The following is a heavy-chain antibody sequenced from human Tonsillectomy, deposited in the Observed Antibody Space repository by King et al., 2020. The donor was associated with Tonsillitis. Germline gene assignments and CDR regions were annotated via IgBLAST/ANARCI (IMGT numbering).Heavy chain of an antibody. CDR2: INPSGGST. V-gene: IGHV1-46*03. D-gene: IGHD3-22*01. CDR3: ARADLGYDSGRD. J-gene: IGHJ4*02. Sequence: QLVQSGAEVKKPGASVKVSCKASGYTFTSYYMHWVRQAPGQGLEWMGIINPSGGSTSYAQKFQGRGTMTRDTSTSTVYMELSSLRSEDTAVYYCARADLGYDSGRDWGQGTLVTVSS. CDR1: GYTFTSYY.